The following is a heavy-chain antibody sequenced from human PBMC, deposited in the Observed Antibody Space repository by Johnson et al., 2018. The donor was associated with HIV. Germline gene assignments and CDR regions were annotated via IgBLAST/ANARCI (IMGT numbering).Heavy chain of an antibody. V-gene: IGHV3-53*01. J-gene: IGHJ3*02. Sequence: VPLVESGGGVVQPGRSLRLSCAASGFTVSSTYMSWVRQAPGHMLEWVSVIYSGGSTYYADSLKARLTISRDNSKNTLYLQMNSLRAEDTAVYYCAREGGSSGPDAFDIWGQGTMVTVSS. CDR3: AREGGSSGPDAFDI. D-gene: IGHD3-16*01. CDR1: GFTVSSTY. CDR2: IYSGGST.